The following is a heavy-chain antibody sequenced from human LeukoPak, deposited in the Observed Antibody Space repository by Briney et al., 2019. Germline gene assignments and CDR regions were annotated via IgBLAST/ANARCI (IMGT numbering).Heavy chain of an antibody. Sequence: PGESLRLSCAASGFTFSSYGMSWVRQAPGKGLEWVSAIGGSGGSTYYTDSVKGRFTISRDNSKNTLYLQMNSLRAEDTALYYCAKSYSSSWGFDSWGQGTLVTVSS. CDR1: GFTFSSYG. J-gene: IGHJ4*02. CDR2: IGGSGGST. D-gene: IGHD6-13*01. CDR3: AKSYSSSWGFDS. V-gene: IGHV3-23*01.